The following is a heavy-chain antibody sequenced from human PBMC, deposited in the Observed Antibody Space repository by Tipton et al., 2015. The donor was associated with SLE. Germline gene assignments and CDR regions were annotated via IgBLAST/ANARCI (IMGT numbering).Heavy chain of an antibody. CDR3: ARGYGYRPAYYYYMDV. CDR2: IYYSGST. J-gene: IGHJ6*03. V-gene: IGHV4-59*01. Sequence: LRLSCTVSGGSISSYYWSWIRQPPGKGLEWIGYIYYSGSTNYNPSLKSRVTISVDTSKNQFSLKLSSVTAADTAVYYCARGYGYRPAYYYYMDVWGKGTTVTVSS. D-gene: IGHD6-25*01. CDR1: GGSISSYY.